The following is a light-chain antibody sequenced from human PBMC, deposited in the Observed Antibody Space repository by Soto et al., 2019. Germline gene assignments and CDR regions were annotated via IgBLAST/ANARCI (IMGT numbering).Light chain of an antibody. Sequence: EIVLTQSPGTLSLSPGERATLSCRASQSVSSSYLAWYQQKPGQAPRLLIYGASSKATGIPDMFSGSGSGTYFTLTISSLEPEDFALYYCQQYGSSGFTFGPGTKVHIK. CDR1: QSVSSSY. J-gene: IGKJ3*01. V-gene: IGKV3-20*01. CDR3: QQYGSSGFT. CDR2: GAS.